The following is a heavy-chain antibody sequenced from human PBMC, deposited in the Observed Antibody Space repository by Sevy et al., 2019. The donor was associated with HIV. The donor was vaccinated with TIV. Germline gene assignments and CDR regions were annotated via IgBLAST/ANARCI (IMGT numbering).Heavy chain of an antibody. CDR3: ARPNDFAF. CDR1: GGSINSDH. Sequence: SETLSLTCTVSGGSINSDHWNWIRQPPGKGLEWIGYVYYIGGTNYNPSLKNRVTISVDRTKNQFSLKLTSVTAADTAVYYCARPNDFAFWGQGTMVTVSS. J-gene: IGHJ3*01. CDR2: VYYIGGT. V-gene: IGHV4-59*08.